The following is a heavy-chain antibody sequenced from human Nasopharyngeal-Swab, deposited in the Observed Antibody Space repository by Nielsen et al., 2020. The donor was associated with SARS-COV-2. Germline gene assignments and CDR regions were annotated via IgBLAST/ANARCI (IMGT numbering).Heavy chain of an antibody. Sequence: GESLKISCAASGFTFSSYEMNWVRQAPGKGLEWVSYISSSGSTIYYADSVKGRFTISRDNAKNSLYLQMNSLRAEDTAVYYCARVAPHYYDSSGYYLDYWGQGTLVTVSS. CDR3: ARVAPHYYDSSGYYLDY. V-gene: IGHV3-48*03. CDR2: ISSSGSTI. D-gene: IGHD3-22*01. CDR1: GFTFSSYE. J-gene: IGHJ4*02.